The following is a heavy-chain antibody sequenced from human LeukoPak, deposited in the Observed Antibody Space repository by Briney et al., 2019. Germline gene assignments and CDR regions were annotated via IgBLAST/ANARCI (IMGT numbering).Heavy chain of an antibody. CDR1: GISLSNYA. J-gene: IGHJ4*02. D-gene: IGHD3-10*01. CDR3: AKRGIVIRGILVIGYHQEAYHYDF. Sequence: PGGSLRLPCLVSGISLSNYAMTGFRKAPGRELDWVSYISERGVSTTSADSVKGRFTISRDTSLNTLYLQMTSLRAEDTAVYFCAKRGIVIRGILVIGYHQEAYHYDFWGQGVLVTVSS. CDR2: ISERGVST. V-gene: IGHV3-23*01.